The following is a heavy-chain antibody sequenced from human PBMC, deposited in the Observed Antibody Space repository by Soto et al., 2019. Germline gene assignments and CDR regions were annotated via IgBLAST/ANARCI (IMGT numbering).Heavy chain of an antibody. Sequence: QVQLVQSGAEVKKPGSSVNVSCTTSGGTISSFAIHWVRQAPGQGLEWMGGIIPFDGTTNYAEKFQGRVTITADASTSTDYMDLSSLRSDDTAVYYCARSFTRSRRGGVAFDHWGQGTLLTVSP. D-gene: IGHD3-3*01. CDR2: IIPFDGTT. V-gene: IGHV1-69*01. J-gene: IGHJ4*02. CDR3: ARSFTRSRRGGVAFDH. CDR1: GGTISSFA.